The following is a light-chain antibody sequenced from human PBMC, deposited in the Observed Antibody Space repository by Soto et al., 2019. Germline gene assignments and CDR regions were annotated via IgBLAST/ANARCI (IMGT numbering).Light chain of an antibody. CDR1: SSNIGAGHD. V-gene: IGLV1-40*01. J-gene: IGLJ1*01. CDR2: GNS. Sequence: QSVLTQPPSVSGAPGQRVTISCTGSSSNIGAGHDVHWYQHLPGTAPKLLIYGNSKRPSGVPDRFSGSKSGTSASLAITGLKAEDEADYYCQSYDSSLSGSEVFGTGTKVTVL. CDR3: QSYDSSLSGSEV.